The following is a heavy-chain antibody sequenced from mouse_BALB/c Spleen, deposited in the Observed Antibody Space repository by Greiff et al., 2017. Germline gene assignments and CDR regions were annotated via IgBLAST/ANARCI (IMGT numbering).Heavy chain of an antibody. D-gene: IGHD2-1*01. Sequence: VQLQQSGPGLVQPSQSLSITCTVSGFSLTSYGVHWVRQSPGKGLEWLGVIWSGGSTDYNAAFISRLSISKDNSKSQVFFKMNSLQANDTAIYSCARNGNYVYYAMDYWGQGTSVTVSS. CDR1: GFSLTSYG. V-gene: IGHV2-2*02. CDR3: ARNGNYVYYAMDY. CDR2: IWSGGST. J-gene: IGHJ4*01.